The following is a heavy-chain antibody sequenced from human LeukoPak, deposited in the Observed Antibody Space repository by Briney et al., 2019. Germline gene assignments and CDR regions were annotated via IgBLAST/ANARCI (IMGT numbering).Heavy chain of an antibody. D-gene: IGHD6-19*01. CDR1: GGPFSGYY. V-gene: IGHV4-34*01. J-gene: IGHJ4*02. Sequence: SETLSLTCTVYGGPFSGYYWIWTRQPPGKGLEWLREMNRSRNSIFNPFLKSRVTISGETSKNQFSLQLRSVTAADTAVYYCERGRYRSGWYFRLNLDYWGQGTLVSDSS. CDR2: MNRSRNS. CDR3: ERGRYRSGWYFRLNLDY.